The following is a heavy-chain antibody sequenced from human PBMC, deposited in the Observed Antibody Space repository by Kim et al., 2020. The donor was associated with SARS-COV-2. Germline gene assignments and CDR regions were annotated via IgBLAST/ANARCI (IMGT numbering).Heavy chain of an antibody. CDR3: ARQREVPAAIGPNGFDP. V-gene: IGHV4-39*01. Sequence: LKSRVPISVDTSKNQFSLTLSSVTAADTVVYYCARQREVPAAIGPNGFDPWGQGTLVTVSS. D-gene: IGHD2-2*02. J-gene: IGHJ5*02.